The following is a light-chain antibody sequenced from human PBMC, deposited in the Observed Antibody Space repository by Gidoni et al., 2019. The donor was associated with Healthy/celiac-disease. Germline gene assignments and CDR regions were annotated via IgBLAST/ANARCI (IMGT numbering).Light chain of an antibody. J-gene: IGKJ1*01. V-gene: IGKV1-5*01. Sequence: DIQMTQSPSTRSASVGDRVPITCRASQSISSWLAWYQQKPGKAPKLLIYDASSLESGVPSRFSGSGSGTEFTLTISSLQPDDFATYYCQQYNSYPWTFGQGTKVEIK. CDR2: DAS. CDR1: QSISSW. CDR3: QQYNSYPWT.